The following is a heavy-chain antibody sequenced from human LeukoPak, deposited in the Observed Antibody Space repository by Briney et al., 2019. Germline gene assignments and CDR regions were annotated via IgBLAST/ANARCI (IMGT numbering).Heavy chain of an antibody. CDR1: GFTFSSYS. D-gene: IGHD6-13*01. V-gene: IGHV3-21*01. Sequence: GGSLRLSCAASGFTFSSYSMNWVRQAPGKGMEWVSSISSSSSYIYYADSVKGRFTISRDNAKNSLYLQMNSLRAEDTAVYYCARDIAAAVDYWGQGTLVTVSS. CDR3: ARDIAAAVDY. J-gene: IGHJ4*02. CDR2: ISSSSSYI.